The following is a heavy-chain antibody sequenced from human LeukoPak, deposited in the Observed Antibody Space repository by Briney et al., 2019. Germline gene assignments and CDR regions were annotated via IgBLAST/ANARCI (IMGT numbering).Heavy chain of an antibody. D-gene: IGHD6-13*01. CDR3: ATAVVAAAPYYFDY. J-gene: IGHJ4*02. CDR1: GYTLTELS. Sequence: ASVKVSCKVSGYTLTELSMHWVRQAPGKGLEWMGGFDPEDGETIYAQKFQGRVTMTVDTSTDTAYMELSSLRSEDTAVYYCATAVVAAAPYYFDYWGQGTLVTVSS. CDR2: FDPEDGET. V-gene: IGHV1-24*01.